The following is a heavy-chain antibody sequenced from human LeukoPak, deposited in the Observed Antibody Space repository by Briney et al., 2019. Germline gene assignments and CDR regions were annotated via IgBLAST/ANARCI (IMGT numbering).Heavy chain of an antibody. CDR3: AKEGRSLQTY. J-gene: IGHJ4*02. D-gene: IGHD5-24*01. V-gene: IGHV3-7*03. Sequence: GGSLRLSCAASGYMFSSNWMSWVRLAPGKGLEWVANIKEDGTETYYVDAVKRRFTISRENAKNSLYLQMNSLRVEDTAVYYCAKEGRSLQTYWGQGTLVTVSS. CDR2: IKEDGTET. CDR1: GYMFSSNW.